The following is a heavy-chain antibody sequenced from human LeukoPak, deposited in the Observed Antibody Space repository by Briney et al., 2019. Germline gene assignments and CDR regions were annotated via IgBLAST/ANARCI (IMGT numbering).Heavy chain of an antibody. Sequence: ASVKVSCKASGYTFTSYGISWVRQAPGQGLEWMGWISAYNGNTNYAQKLQGRVTMTTDTSTSTAYMELRSLRSDDTAVYYCARVGVPERCSSTSCSLYYFDYWGQGTLVTVSS. D-gene: IGHD2-2*01. CDR2: ISAYNGNT. J-gene: IGHJ4*02. CDR3: ARVGVPERCSSTSCSLYYFDY. V-gene: IGHV1-18*01. CDR1: GYTFTSYG.